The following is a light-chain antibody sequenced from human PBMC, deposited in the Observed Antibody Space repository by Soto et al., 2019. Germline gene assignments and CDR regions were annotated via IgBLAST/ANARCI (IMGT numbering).Light chain of an antibody. CDR2: KAS. V-gene: IGKV1-5*03. CDR1: QSISTW. Sequence: DIQMTQSPSTLSASIGDTVTITCRASQSISTWLAWYQQKPGKAPKLLIYKASSLESGVPSRFSGSGSGTEFTLTISSLQPDDFATYHCQQYNTFSHTFGQGTKLEIK. J-gene: IGKJ2*01. CDR3: QQYNTFSHT.